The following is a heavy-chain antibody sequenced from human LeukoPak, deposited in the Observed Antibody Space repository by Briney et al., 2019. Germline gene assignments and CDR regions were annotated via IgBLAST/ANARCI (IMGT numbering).Heavy chain of an antibody. CDR2: IIPILGIA. Sequence: SVKVSCKASGGTFSSYTISWVRQAPGQGLEWMGRIIPILGIANYAQKFQGRVTITADKSTSTAYMELSSLRSEDTTVYYCAREKGYCSSTSCFDAFDIWGQGTMVTVSS. D-gene: IGHD2-2*01. CDR1: GGTFSSYT. CDR3: AREKGYCSSTSCFDAFDI. J-gene: IGHJ3*02. V-gene: IGHV1-69*04.